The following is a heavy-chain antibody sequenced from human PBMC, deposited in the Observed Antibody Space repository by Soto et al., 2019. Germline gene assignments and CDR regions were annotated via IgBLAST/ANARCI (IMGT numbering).Heavy chain of an antibody. V-gene: IGHV1-8*02. CDR2: MNPNSGNT. CDR1: GYTFTSYV. D-gene: IGHD3-9*01. J-gene: IGHJ6*02. Sequence: ASVKVSCKASGYTFTSYVMHWVRQAPGQRLEWMGWMNPNSGNTGYAQKFQGRVTMTRNTSISTAYMELSSLRSEDTAVYYCARFAYYDILTGYVGYYYGMDVWGQGTTVTVSS. CDR3: ARFAYYDILTGYVGYYYGMDV.